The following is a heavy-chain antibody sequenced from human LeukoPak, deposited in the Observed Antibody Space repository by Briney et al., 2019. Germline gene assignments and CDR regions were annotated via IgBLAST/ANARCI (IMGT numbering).Heavy chain of an antibody. D-gene: IGHD1-26*01. CDR1: GRSISSYY. CDR2: IYYSGST. J-gene: IGHJ4*02. V-gene: IGHV4-59*08. CDR3: ARLASGSYGPLTPFDY. Sequence: SETLSLTCTLSGRSISSYYWSWIRQPPGKGLEWMGDIYYSGSTNYNPSLKSRVTISVDTSKNQFSLRLSSVTGADTAVYYSARLASGSYGPLTPFDYWGQGTLVTVSS.